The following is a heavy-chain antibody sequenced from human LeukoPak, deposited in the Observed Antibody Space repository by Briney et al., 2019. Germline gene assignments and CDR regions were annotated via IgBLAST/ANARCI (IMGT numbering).Heavy chain of an antibody. J-gene: IGHJ4*02. CDR2: IYSGGGT. CDR1: GFTVSSNY. CDR3: VRRAGGYSHPYDY. V-gene: IGHV3-53*01. Sequence: GGSLRLSCAVSGFTVSSNYMSWVRQAPGKGLEWVSLIYSGGGTYYADSVRGRFTISRDDSKNTLYLQMNSLRAEDTAVYYCVRRAGGYSHPYDYWGQGTLVTVSS. D-gene: IGHD4-23*01.